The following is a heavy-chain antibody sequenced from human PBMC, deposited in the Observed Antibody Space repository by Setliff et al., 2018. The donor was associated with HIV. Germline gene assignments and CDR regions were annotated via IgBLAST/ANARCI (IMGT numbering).Heavy chain of an antibody. D-gene: IGHD6-13*01. Sequence: SSETLSLTCIVSGGSISNYYWGWIRQSPGKGLEWIGFIHHSGSTNYNPSLESRVTISLDTANNHFSLNLRSVTAADTAVYYCSRQQLDGFRYKYYYMDVWGKGTKVTVSS. CDR1: GGSISNYY. CDR3: SRQQLDGFRYKYYYMDV. CDR2: IHHSGST. V-gene: IGHV4-59*01. J-gene: IGHJ6*03.